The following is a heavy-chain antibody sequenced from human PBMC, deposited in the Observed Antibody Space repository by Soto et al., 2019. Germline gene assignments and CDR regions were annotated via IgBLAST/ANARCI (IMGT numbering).Heavy chain of an antibody. D-gene: IGHD6-19*01. V-gene: IGHV3-74*01. Sequence: EVQLVESGGGLVQPGGSLRLSCAASGFTFSGYCMHWVRQAPGKGLEWFRRINNDGSTTSYADSVKGRFTISRDNAKNTLYLQMNSLRAEATAVYYCARTYSSGWYWGWFDPWGQGTLVTVSS. CDR3: ARTYSSGWYWGWFDP. CDR1: GFTFSGYC. CDR2: INNDGSTT. J-gene: IGHJ5*02.